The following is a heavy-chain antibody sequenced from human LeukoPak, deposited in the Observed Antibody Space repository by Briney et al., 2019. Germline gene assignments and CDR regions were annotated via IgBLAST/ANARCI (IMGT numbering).Heavy chain of an antibody. D-gene: IGHD2-8*02. Sequence: SETLSLTCAVYGGSFSGYYWSWIRQPPAKGREWIGEINHSGSTNYNPSLKSRVTISVDTPKNQFSLKLSSVTAADTAVYYCARGFPSIRGIYYFDYWGQGTLVTVSS. V-gene: IGHV4-34*01. CDR1: GGSFSGYY. CDR3: ARGFPSIRGIYYFDY. J-gene: IGHJ4*02. CDR2: INHSGST.